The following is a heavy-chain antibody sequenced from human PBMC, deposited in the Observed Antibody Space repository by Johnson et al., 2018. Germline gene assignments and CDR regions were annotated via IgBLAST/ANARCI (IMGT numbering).Heavy chain of an antibody. CDR1: DGSIRGSY. CDR2: IHYTGDT. D-gene: IGHD5-24*01. Sequence: QVQLQESGPRLVEPSETLSLTCAVSDGSIRGSYWSWSRQPPGKGLEWMGYIHYTGDTNSNPPLNRRVPILLDTSKNQFSLKLTSLTAADTAVYYCARGAGREGFNPGFWGQGILVTVSS. CDR3: ARGAGREGFNPGF. J-gene: IGHJ4*02. V-gene: IGHV4-59*01.